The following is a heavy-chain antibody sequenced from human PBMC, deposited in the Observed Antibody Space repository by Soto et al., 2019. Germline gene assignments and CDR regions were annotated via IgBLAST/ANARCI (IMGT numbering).Heavy chain of an antibody. CDR3: ARALTTVTLFDP. D-gene: IGHD4-17*01. CDR1: GGSISSGGYY. Sequence: QVQLQESGPGLVKPSQTLSLTCTVSGGSISSGGYYWSWIRQHPGKGLEWIGYIYYSGSTYYHPSLKSRVTISVDTSKNQCSLKLSPVTAADTAVYYCARALTTVTLFDPWGQGTLVTVSS. J-gene: IGHJ5*02. CDR2: IYYSGST. V-gene: IGHV4-31*03.